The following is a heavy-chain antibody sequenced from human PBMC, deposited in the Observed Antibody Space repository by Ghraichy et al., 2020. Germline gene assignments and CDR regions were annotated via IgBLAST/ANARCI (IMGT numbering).Heavy chain of an antibody. V-gene: IGHV2-5*02. CDR1: GFSLSTSGVG. CDR3: AHTAQRTLIGFYFDN. J-gene: IGHJ4*02. Sequence: SGPTLVKPTQTLTLTCTFSGFSLSTSGVGAGWFRQPPGKALEWLALIYWDDDKRYSPSLKSRLTITKDTSKNQVVLTMTNMDPVDTATYYCAHTAQRTLIGFYFDNWGQGTLVTVSS. D-gene: IGHD3-16*01. CDR2: IYWDDDK.